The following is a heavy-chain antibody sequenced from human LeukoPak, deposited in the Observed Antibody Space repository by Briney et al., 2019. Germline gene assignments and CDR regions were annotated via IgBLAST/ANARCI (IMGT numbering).Heavy chain of an antibody. D-gene: IGHD2-15*01. Sequence: QSGGSLRLSCAASGFTFSSYSMNWVRQAPGKGLEWISYISLSGGTIYYADSVKGRFTISRDNGKNSLYLQMNSLRDEDTAVYYCARDRGYCSGGSCYTYYFDYWGQGTLVTVSS. CDR2: ISLSGGTI. CDR1: GFTFSSYS. CDR3: ARDRGYCSGGSCYTYYFDY. J-gene: IGHJ4*02. V-gene: IGHV3-48*02.